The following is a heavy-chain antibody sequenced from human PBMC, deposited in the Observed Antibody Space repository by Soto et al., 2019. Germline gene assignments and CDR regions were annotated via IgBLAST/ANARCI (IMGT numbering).Heavy chain of an antibody. Sequence: SETLSLTCTVSGGSISSYYWSWIRQPPGKGLEWIGYIYYSGSTNYNPSLKSRVTISVDTSKNQFSLKLSSVTAADTAVYYCATYNFWSGYAIDCWGQGTLVTVSS. J-gene: IGHJ4*02. CDR1: GGSISSYY. CDR3: ATYNFWSGYAIDC. CDR2: IYYSGST. V-gene: IGHV4-59*01. D-gene: IGHD3-3*01.